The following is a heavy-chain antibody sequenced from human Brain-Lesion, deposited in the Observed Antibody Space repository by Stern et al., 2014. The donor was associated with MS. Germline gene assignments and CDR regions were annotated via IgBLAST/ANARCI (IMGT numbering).Heavy chain of an antibody. CDR1: GYTFSSYD. CDR2: MNPYRGNT. V-gene: IGHV1-8*01. CDR3: ARAVRNQLLSEY. J-gene: IGHJ4*02. D-gene: IGHD2-2*01. Sequence: QVQLMQSGAEVKTPGASVKVSCKASGYTFSSYDITWVRQASGHGLEWMGWMNPYRGNTGYAQKFKGRVSMTSDPSISTVYMELTSLTSDDTAVYFCARAVRNQLLSEYWGQGTLVTVSS.